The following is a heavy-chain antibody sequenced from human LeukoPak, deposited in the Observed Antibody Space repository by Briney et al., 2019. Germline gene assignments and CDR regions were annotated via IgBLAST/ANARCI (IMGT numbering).Heavy chain of an antibody. CDR3: ARGRPIANCSSTSCYTGRWFDP. Sequence: ASVKVSCKASGYTFTGYYMHWVRQAPGQGLEWMGWINPNSGGTNYAQKFQGWVTMTRNTSISTAYMELSSLRSEDTAVYYCARGRPIANCSSTSCYTGRWFDPWGQGTLVTVSS. V-gene: IGHV1-2*04. CDR1: GYTFTGYY. CDR2: INPNSGGT. D-gene: IGHD2-2*02. J-gene: IGHJ5*02.